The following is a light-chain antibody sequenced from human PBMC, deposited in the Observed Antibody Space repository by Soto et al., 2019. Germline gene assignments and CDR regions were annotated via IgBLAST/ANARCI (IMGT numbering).Light chain of an antibody. CDR1: QSVSSNY. Sequence: ALTEGAARVSWGYEERASLSCRASQSVSSNYLAWYQQKPGLAPRLLIYDASYRANGIPDRFSGSGSGTNLLITISSLAPEDLAVYYCQQYGSSSWTFGPGTKVDIK. J-gene: IGKJ1*01. CDR3: QQYGSSSWT. V-gene: IGKV3D-20*01. CDR2: DAS.